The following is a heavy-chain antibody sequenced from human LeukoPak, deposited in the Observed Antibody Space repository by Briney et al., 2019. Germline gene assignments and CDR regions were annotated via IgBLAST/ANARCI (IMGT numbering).Heavy chain of an antibody. J-gene: IGHJ4*02. CDR2: INPNSGGT. CDR1: GYTFTVYY. V-gene: IGHV1-2*02. CDR3: ARERPVGLELLFDYFDY. Sequence: ASVTVSFKASGYTFTVYYMHWVRQAPGQGLEWMGWINPNSGGTNYAQKFQGRVTMTRDTSISTAYMELSRLRSDDTAVYYCARERPVGLELLFDYFDYWGQGTLVTVSS. D-gene: IGHD1-7*01.